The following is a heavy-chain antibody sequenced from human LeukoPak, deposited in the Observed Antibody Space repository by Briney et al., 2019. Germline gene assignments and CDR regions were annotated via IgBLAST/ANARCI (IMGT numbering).Heavy chain of an antibody. D-gene: IGHD2-2*01. V-gene: IGHV1-2*02. Sequence: ASVKVSCKASGFTFTGYYMHWVRQAPGQGLEWMGWINPNSGGTNYAQKFQGRVTMTRDTSISTVYMELSRLRFDDRAVYYCARGGVVPAAVVDYWGQGTLVTVSS. CDR1: GFTFTGYY. CDR2: INPNSGGT. CDR3: ARGGVVPAAVVDY. J-gene: IGHJ4*02.